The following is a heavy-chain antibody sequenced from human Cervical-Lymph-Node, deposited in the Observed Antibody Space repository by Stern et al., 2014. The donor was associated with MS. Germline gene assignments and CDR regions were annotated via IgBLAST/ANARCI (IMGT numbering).Heavy chain of an antibody. J-gene: IGHJ6*02. CDR1: GFSFSDSI. CDR3: AVTLWSPPKYIFYYYGMDV. CDR2: VRGKGRSYKT. Sequence: EVQLVESGGGLVQPGESLKLSCAASGFSFSDSIMHWVRQAPGKGLEWIARVRGKGRSYKTTYVASVKGRFAISRDESENALLLQMSSLKTDDTAVYYCAVTLWSPPKYIFYYYGMDVWGQGTTVTVSS. V-gene: IGHV3-73*01. D-gene: IGHD3-10*01.